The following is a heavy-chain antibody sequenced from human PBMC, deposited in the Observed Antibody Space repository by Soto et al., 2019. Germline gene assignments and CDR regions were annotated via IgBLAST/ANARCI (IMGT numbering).Heavy chain of an antibody. CDR3: AKTANGWFSAFEI. J-gene: IGHJ3*02. CDR1: GFTFSSYA. Sequence: EVQLLESGGGLVQPGGSLRLSCAASGFTFSSYAMSWVRQAPGKGLEWVSAISGSGGTTYYADSVKGRFTFSRDNSTNTLYLQMNSLRAEDTAVYSCAKTANGWFSAFEIWGQGTMVTVSS. D-gene: IGHD6-19*01. V-gene: IGHV3-23*01. CDR2: ISGSGGTT.